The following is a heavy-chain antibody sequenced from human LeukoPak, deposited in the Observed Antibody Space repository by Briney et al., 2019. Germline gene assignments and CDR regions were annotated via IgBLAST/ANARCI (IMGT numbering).Heavy chain of an antibody. J-gene: IGHJ4*02. CDR1: GFTFSSYW. CDR3: ARDGSSDWYGAQFDY. V-gene: IGHV3-74*01. Sequence: PGGSLRLSCAASGFTFSSYWMHWVRQGPGKGLVWVSRINSDGSITTYADSVKGRFTISRDNAKNTLYLQMNSLRAEDTAVYYCARDGSSDWYGAQFDYWGQGTLVTVSS. CDR2: INSDGSIT. D-gene: IGHD6-19*01.